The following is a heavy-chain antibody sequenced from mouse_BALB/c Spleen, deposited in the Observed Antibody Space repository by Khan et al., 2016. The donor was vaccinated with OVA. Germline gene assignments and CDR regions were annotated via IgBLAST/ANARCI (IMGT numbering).Heavy chain of an antibody. CDR3: ERATYYGTSRYTMNY. CDR2: IAPGSGSS. J-gene: IGHJ4*01. CDR1: GYTFTSYW. D-gene: IGHD1-1*01. V-gene: IGHV1S41*01. Sequence: DLVKPGASVKLSCKASGYTFTSYWINWIKQRPGQGLEWIGRIAPGSGSSYYNEMFKGKATLTLDTSSSTAYIQMSNVSLEYYAVYFCERATYYGTSRYTMNYWGQGTSVTVSS.